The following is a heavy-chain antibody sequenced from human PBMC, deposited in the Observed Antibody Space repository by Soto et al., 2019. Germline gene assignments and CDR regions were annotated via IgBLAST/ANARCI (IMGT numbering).Heavy chain of an antibody. CDR3: ARDRGIQLWPGAFDI. D-gene: IGHD5-18*01. CDR2: IWYDGSNK. CDR1: GFTFSSYG. J-gene: IGHJ3*02. V-gene: IGHV3-33*01. Sequence: QVQLVESGGVLVKPGGSLRLSCAASGFTFSSYGMHWVRQAPGKGLEWVAVIWYDGSNKYYADSVKGRFTISRDNSKNTLYLQMNSLRAEDTAVYYCARDRGIQLWPGAFDIWGQGTMVTVSS.